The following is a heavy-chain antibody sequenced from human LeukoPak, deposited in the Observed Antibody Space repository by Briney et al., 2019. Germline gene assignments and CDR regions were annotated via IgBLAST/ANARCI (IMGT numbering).Heavy chain of an antibody. CDR1: GFTFSSYS. J-gene: IGHJ4*02. CDR3: AKDRLNVGEYDY. Sequence: GGSLRLSCAASGFTFSSYSMNWVRQAPGKGLEWVSSISSSSSYIYYADSVKGRFTISRDNAKNSLYLQMNSLRAEDTAVYYCAKDRLNVGEYDYWGQGTLVTVSS. CDR2: ISSSSSYI. V-gene: IGHV3-21*01. D-gene: IGHD3-16*01.